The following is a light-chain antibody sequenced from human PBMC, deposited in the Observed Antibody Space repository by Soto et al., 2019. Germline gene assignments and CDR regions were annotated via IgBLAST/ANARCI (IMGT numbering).Light chain of an antibody. CDR3: GSSDDSINGWV. V-gene: IGLV1-44*01. CDR2: SDN. J-gene: IGLJ3*02. Sequence: QSVLTQPPSASGTPGQWVTISCSGSSSDVGSNSTNWYQQVQGTAPKLLMSSDNHRPSGGPYRFSGSQSANSPSLVISGLQSEDDADYQCGSSDDSINGWVFGGGTKVTVL. CDR1: SSDVGSNS.